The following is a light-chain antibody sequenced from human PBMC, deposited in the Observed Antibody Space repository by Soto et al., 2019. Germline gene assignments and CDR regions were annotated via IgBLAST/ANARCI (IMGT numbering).Light chain of an antibody. J-gene: IGKJ4*01. CDR3: QQYATSPALT. CDR2: GAS. V-gene: IGKV3-20*01. CDR1: QSVNSNY. Sequence: EIVLTQSPGTLSLSPGERATLSCRASQSVNSNYLAWYQHRPGQAPRLLIYGASSRATGIPDRFSGSGSGTDFNLTISRLEPEDFAVYYCQQYATSPALTFGGGTKVEIK.